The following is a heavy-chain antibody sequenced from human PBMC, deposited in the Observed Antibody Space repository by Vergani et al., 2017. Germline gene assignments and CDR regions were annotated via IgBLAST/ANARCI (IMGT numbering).Heavy chain of an antibody. CDR3: ARNFPDGDAPGDCSSTSCHLGY. J-gene: IGHJ4*02. V-gene: IGHV3-33*01. Sequence: VQLLESGGGVVQPGRSLRLSCAASGFTFSSYGMHWVRQAPGKGLEWVAVIWYDGSNKYYADSVKGRFTISRDNSKNTLYLQMNSLRAEDTAVYYCARNFPDGDAPGDCSSTSCHLGYWGQGTLVTVSS. CDR1: GFTFSSYG. D-gene: IGHD2-2*01. CDR2: IWYDGSNK.